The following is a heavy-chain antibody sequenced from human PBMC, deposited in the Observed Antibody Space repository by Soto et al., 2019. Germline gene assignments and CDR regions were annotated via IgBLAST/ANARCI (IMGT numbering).Heavy chain of an antibody. D-gene: IGHD2-2*01. CDR2: TNTDGSST. J-gene: IGHJ4*02. V-gene: IGHV3-74*01. CDR1: GFTFSTSW. Sequence: GGSLRLSCAASGFTFSTSWMHWVRQAPGKGLVWVSRTNTDGSSTTYADSVEGRFTISRDNAKNTLYLQMNSLRAEDTAVYYCARGTRVIPAESDFDYWGQGTLVTVSS. CDR3: ARGTRVIPAESDFDY.